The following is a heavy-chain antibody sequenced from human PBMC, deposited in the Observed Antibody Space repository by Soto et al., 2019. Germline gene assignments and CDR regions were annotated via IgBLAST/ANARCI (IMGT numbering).Heavy chain of an antibody. CDR1: GCSIRNYY. Sequence: SATLSLTCPVSGCSIRNYYWIWIRHPPGKGLEWIGYIYYSGITNYNPSLNSGFTISIDTSTNQFSLKLTSLTAADTAGYYCARGLRWNNYWGQATLVTVSS. CDR2: IYYSGIT. V-gene: IGHV4-59*01. J-gene: IGHJ4*02. D-gene: IGHD1-1*01. CDR3: ARGLRWNNY.